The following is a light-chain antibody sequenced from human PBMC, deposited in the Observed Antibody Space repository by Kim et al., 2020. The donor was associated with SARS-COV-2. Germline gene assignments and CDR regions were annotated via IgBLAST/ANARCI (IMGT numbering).Light chain of an antibody. CDR3: QQYEDLPYN. CDR2: DAS. V-gene: IGKV1-33*01. CDR1: QDIGNY. J-gene: IGKJ2*01. Sequence: SASLGDRVTITCQSSQDIGNYLNWYQKKPRKAPKLLINDASTLETGVPSRFRGSGAGKEFTFTVTSLQPEDIATYYCQQYEDLPYNFGQGTKLEI.